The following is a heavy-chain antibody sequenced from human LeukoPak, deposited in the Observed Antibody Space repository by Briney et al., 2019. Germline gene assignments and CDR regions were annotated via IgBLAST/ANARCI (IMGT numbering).Heavy chain of an antibody. J-gene: IGHJ4*02. Sequence: SETLSLTCTVSGGSVNSGSYHWSWIRQPPGKGLEWIGYIYYSGSTNYNPSLKSRVTISVDTSKNQFSLKLSSVTAADTAVYYCARADYFDWLFPEYYFDYWGQGTLVTVSS. CDR2: IYYSGST. V-gene: IGHV4-61*01. D-gene: IGHD3-9*01. CDR3: ARADYFDWLFPEYYFDY. CDR1: GGSVNSGSYH.